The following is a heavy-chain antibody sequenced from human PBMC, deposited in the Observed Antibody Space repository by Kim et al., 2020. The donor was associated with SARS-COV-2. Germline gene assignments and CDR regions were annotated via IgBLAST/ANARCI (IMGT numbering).Heavy chain of an antibody. Sequence: SETLSLTCTVSGGSISSSSYYWGWIRQPPGKGLEWIGSIYYSGSTYYNPSLKSRVTISVDTSKNQFSLKLSSVTAADTAVYYCASGRRYFDWLSAYYFDYWGQGTLVTVSS. V-gene: IGHV4-39*07. CDR2: IYYSGST. D-gene: IGHD3-9*01. J-gene: IGHJ4*02. CDR1: GGSISSSSYY. CDR3: ASGRRYFDWLSAYYFDY.